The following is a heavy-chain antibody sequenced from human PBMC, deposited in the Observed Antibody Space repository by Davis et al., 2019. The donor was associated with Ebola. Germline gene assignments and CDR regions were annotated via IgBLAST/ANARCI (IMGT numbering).Heavy chain of an antibody. V-gene: IGHV3-48*01. D-gene: IGHD3-3*01. J-gene: IGHJ4*02. CDR1: GFTFSSYA. CDR3: ARDEHITIFGVVTLDY. CDR2: ISSSSSTI. Sequence: GESLKISCSASGFTFSSYAMHWVRQAPGKGLEWVSYISSSSSTIYYADSVKGRFTISRDNAKNTLYLQMNSLRAEDTAVYYCARDEHITIFGVVTLDYWGQGTLVTVSS.